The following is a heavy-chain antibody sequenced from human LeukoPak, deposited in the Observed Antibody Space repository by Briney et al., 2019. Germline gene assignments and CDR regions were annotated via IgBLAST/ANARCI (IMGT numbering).Heavy chain of an antibody. Sequence: ASVKVSCKASGYTFTNYYIHWVRQAPGQGLECMGIINPSGGSTSYAQKFQGRVTMTTDTSTSTAYMELRSLRSDDTAVYYCARDRCIAAAGELDYWGQGTLVTVSS. CDR2: INPSGGST. J-gene: IGHJ4*02. CDR1: GYTFTNYY. V-gene: IGHV1-46*01. D-gene: IGHD6-13*01. CDR3: ARDRCIAAAGELDY.